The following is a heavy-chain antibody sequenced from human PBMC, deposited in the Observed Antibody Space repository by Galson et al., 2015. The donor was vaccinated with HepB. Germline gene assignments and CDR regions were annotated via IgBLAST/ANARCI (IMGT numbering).Heavy chain of an antibody. Sequence: SLRLSCAASGFTFSDYSMSWIRQAPGKGLEWVSYISSSSSYTIYADSLKGRFTISRDNAKNSLYLQMNSLGAEDTAVYYCATEGILWFGELSGALDIWGQGTMVTVSS. D-gene: IGHD3-10*01. CDR1: GFTFSDYS. CDR2: ISSSSSYT. V-gene: IGHV3-11*06. CDR3: ATEGILWFGELSGALDI. J-gene: IGHJ3*02.